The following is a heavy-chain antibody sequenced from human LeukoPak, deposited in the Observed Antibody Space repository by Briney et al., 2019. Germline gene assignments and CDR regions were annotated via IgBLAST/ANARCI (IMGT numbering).Heavy chain of an antibody. CDR1: GGSITTTDFD. Sequence: ASETLSLTCAVSGGSITTTDFDWAWIRQPPGQGFEWIATISSSGKAYYYPSLMSRVTISVDTSKNQFSLDVTSVTAADTGLFHCARFKGGTGFDYWGRGILVIVS. J-gene: IGHJ4*02. V-gene: IGHV4-39*01. CDR3: ARFKGGTGFDY. CDR2: ISSSGKA. D-gene: IGHD1-26*01.